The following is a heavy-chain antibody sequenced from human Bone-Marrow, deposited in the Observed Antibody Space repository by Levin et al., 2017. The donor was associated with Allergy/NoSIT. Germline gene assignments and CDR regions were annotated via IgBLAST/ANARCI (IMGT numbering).Heavy chain of an antibody. CDR1: GDSVSSNSAA. J-gene: IGHJ4*02. V-gene: IGHV6-1*01. CDR2: IYYRSIWYN. CDR3: ARDLYNRFDY. D-gene: IGHD1-14*01. Sequence: SQTLSLTCAISGDSVSSNSAAWNWLRQSPSRGLEWLGRIYYRSIWYNDYGISVKNGITITPDTSKNEFSLHLTSVSPEDTAVYYCARDLYNRFDYWGQGALVTVSS.